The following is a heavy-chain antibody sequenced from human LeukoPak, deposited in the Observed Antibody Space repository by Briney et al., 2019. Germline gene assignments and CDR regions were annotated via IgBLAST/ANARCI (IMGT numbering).Heavy chain of an antibody. V-gene: IGHV4-4*07. D-gene: IGHD1-7*01. J-gene: IGHJ6*03. Sequence: SETLSLTCTVSGGSISRYYWSWIRQPAGKGLEWVGRIYTSGSTNYNPSLKSRVTMSIDTSKSQFSLKLRSVTAADTAVDYCARVVLGRYNWYSRRLYYYYMEVWGKRTTVTVSS. CDR2: IYTSGST. CDR1: GGSISRYY. CDR3: ARVVLGRYNWYSRRLYYYYMEV.